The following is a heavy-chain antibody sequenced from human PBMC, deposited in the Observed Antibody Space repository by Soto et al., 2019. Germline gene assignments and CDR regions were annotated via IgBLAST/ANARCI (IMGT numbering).Heavy chain of an antibody. CDR2: FDPEDGET. CDR1: GDSLTELS. D-gene: IGHD3-3*01. CDR3: ARGEGSGYYTLAAGWFDP. J-gene: IGHJ5*02. Sequence: SVKVSCEVSGDSLTELSMHWVRQAPEKGLEWMGGFDPEDGETIYAQKFQGRVTITADKSTSTAYMELSSLRSEDTAVYYCARGEGSGYYTLAAGWFDPWGQGTLVTVSS. V-gene: IGHV1-24*01.